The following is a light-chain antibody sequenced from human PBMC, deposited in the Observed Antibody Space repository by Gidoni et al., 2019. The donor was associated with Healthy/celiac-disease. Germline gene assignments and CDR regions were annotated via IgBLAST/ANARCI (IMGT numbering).Light chain of an antibody. CDR3: QQYYSTPRT. J-gene: IGKJ2*01. CDR1: QSVLYSSNNKNY. Sequence: DIVMNQSPDSLAVALGEGATINRKSSQSVLYSSNNKNYLAWYQKKPGQPPKLLIYWASTRESGVPDRFSGSGSGTDFTLTISSLQAEDVAVYYCQQYYSTPRTFGQGTKLEIK. CDR2: WAS. V-gene: IGKV4-1*01.